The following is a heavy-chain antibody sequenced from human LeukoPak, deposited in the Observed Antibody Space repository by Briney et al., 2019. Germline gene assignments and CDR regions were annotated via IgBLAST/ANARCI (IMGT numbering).Heavy chain of an antibody. D-gene: IGHD3-3*01. CDR1: GFTFSRYS. CDR2: ISISSNYI. Sequence: GGSLRLSCAASGFTFSRYSMNWVRQAPGKGLEWVSSISISSNYIYYTDSVKGRFTISRDNAKNSLFLQMNSLRAEDTAVYYCARGSRFGVVERDAFDIWGQGTMVTVSS. CDR3: ARGSRFGVVERDAFDI. J-gene: IGHJ3*02. V-gene: IGHV3-21*01.